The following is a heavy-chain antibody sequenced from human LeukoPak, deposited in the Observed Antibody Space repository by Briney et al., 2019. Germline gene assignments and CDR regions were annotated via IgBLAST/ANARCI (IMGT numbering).Heavy chain of an antibody. Sequence: SETLSLTCTVSGGSIGLISYYWGWIRQPPGKGLEWIGNIYYSGTTQHNPSLKSRATMSVDTSKNQFSLRMSAATAADTAVYFCARIMYSDGWNRYYFEYWGQGILVTVSS. CDR3: ARIMYSDGWNRYYFEY. V-gene: IGHV4-39*01. CDR1: GGSIGLISYY. D-gene: IGHD6-19*01. J-gene: IGHJ4*02. CDR2: IYYSGTT.